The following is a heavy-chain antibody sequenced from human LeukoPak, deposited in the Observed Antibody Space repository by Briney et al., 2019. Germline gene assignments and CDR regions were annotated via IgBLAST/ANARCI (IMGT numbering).Heavy chain of an antibody. CDR3: ARPYYYDSRIDP. CDR2: TYYSGST. Sequence: ASQTLSLTCTVSGGSISSGDYYWSWIRQPPGKGLEWIGYTYYSGSTYYNPSLESRATISVDTSKNQFSLKLTSVTAADTAVYYCARPYYYDSRIDPWGQGTLVTVSS. CDR1: GGSISSGDYY. J-gene: IGHJ5*02. D-gene: IGHD3-22*01. V-gene: IGHV4-30-4*01.